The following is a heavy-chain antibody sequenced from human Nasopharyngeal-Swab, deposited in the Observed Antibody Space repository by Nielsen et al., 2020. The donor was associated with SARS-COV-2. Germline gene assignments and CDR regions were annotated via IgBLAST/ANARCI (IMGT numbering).Heavy chain of an antibody. CDR2: IYTSGST. Sequence: WIRQPPGKGLEWIGRIYTSGSTNYNPSLKSRVTISVDTSKNQLSLKLSSVTAADTAVYYRARVSPYYYMDVWGKGTTVTVSS. J-gene: IGHJ6*03. V-gene: IGHV4-61*02. CDR3: ARVSPYYYMDV.